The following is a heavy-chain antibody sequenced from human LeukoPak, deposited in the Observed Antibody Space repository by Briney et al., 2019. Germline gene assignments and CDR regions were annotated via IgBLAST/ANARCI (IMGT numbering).Heavy chain of an antibody. V-gene: IGHV3-23*01. CDR1: GFTLSSYA. Sequence: GGSLRLSCAASGFTLSSYAMSWVRQAPGKGLEWVSGISGSGGSTYYADSVKGRFTISRDNSKNTLYLQMNSLRAEDTAVYYCAKDPSRDCSSTSCSWGQGTLVTVSS. J-gene: IGHJ5*02. CDR2: ISGSGGST. D-gene: IGHD2-2*01. CDR3: AKDPSRDCSSTSCS.